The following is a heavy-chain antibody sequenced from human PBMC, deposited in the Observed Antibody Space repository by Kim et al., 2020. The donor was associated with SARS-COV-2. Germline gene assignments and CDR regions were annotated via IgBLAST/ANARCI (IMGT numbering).Heavy chain of an antibody. Sequence: SETLSLTCTVSGDSVSSNSYYWSWIRQPPGKGLEWIGYIYHNGRTNYNPSLKSRVTVSVDTSKNQFSLRLRSVTAADTAVYYCARVGLYSGSYYFDFWGQGTLVTVPS. CDR1: GDSVSSNSYY. CDR2: IYHNGRT. J-gene: IGHJ4*02. V-gene: IGHV4-61*01. D-gene: IGHD1-26*01. CDR3: ARVGLYSGSYYFDF.